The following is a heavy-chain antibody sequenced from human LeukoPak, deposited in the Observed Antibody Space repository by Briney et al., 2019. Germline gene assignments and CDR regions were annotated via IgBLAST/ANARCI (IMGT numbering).Heavy chain of an antibody. Sequence: GASVKVSCKASGYTFTSYGISWVRQAPGQGLEWMGWISAYNGNTNYAQKLQGRVTMTTDTSTSTAYMELRSLRSDDTAVYYCAREGYDILTGYTNWFDPWGQGTLVTVSS. D-gene: IGHD3-9*01. J-gene: IGHJ5*02. CDR3: AREGYDILTGYTNWFDP. CDR2: ISAYNGNT. V-gene: IGHV1-18*01. CDR1: GYTFTSYG.